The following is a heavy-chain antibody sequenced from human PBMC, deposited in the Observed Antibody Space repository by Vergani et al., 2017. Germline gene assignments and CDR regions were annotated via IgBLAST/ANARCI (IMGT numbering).Heavy chain of an antibody. CDR3: AITMVRGVGSYYYYYGMDV. D-gene: IGHD3-10*01. V-gene: IGHV1-69*13. Sequence: QVQLVQSGAEVKKPGASVKVSCKASGGTFSSYAISWVRQAPGQGLEWMGRIIPIFGTANYAQKFQGRVTITADESTSTAYMELSSLRSEDTAVYYCAITMVRGVGSYYYYYGMDVWGQGTTVTVSS. CDR1: GGTFSSYA. J-gene: IGHJ6*02. CDR2: IIPIFGTA.